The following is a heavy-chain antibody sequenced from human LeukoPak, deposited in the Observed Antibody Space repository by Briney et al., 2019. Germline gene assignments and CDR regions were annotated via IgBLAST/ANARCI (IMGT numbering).Heavy chain of an antibody. CDR3: ARDDFNYYYMDV. V-gene: IGHV3-74*01. CDR1: GFTFSDYS. Sequence: PGGSLRLSCAASGFTFSDYSMHWVRQAPGKGLVWVSRIKTDGRTTHYADYVKGRFTISRDNGKSTLYLQMNSLRAEDTAVYYCARDDFNYYYMDVWGKGTTVTVSS. J-gene: IGHJ6*03. CDR2: IKTDGRTT. D-gene: IGHD3-3*01.